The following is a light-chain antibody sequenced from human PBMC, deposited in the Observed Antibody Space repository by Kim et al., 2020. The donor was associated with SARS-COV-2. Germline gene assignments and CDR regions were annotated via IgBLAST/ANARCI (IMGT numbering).Light chain of an antibody. CDR3: QQYGSSPYT. V-gene: IGKV3-20*01. CDR2: GAS. Sequence: LSPGDSATLSCRASQSVSNSYLAWYQQKPGQAPRLLIYGASSRATGIADRFSGSGSGTDFTLTISRLEPEDFAVYYCQQYGSSPYTFGQGTKLEI. J-gene: IGKJ2*01. CDR1: QSVSNSY.